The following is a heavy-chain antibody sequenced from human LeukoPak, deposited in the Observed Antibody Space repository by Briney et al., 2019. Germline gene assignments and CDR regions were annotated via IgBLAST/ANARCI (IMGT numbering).Heavy chain of an antibody. J-gene: IGHJ5*02. Sequence: GASVKVSCKASGYTFTGYYMHWVRQAPGQGLEWMGWINPKSGGTNYAQKFQGRVTMTRDTSISTTYMELSRLRSDDTAVYYCARAGTTRDYNRFDPWGQGTLVTVSS. V-gene: IGHV1-2*02. D-gene: IGHD1-14*01. CDR1: GYTFTGYY. CDR2: INPKSGGT. CDR3: ARAGTTRDYNRFDP.